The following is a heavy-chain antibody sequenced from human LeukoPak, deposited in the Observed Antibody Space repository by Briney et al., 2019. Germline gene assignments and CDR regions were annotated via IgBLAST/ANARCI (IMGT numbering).Heavy chain of an antibody. CDR2: ISYDGSNK. CDR1: GFTLSSYG. D-gene: IGHD5-12*01. Sequence: GRSLRLSCAASGFTLSSYGMHWVRQAPGKGLEWVAVISYDGSNKYYADSVKGRFTISRDNSKNTLYLQMNSPRAEDTAVYYCAKDVDIVATTYYDAFDIWGQGTMVTVSS. J-gene: IGHJ3*02. V-gene: IGHV3-30*18. CDR3: AKDVDIVATTYYDAFDI.